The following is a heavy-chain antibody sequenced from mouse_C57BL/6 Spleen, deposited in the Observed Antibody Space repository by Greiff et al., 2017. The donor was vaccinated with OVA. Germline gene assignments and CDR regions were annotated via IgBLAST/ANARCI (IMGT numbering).Heavy chain of an antibody. CDR1: GYTFTDYE. V-gene: IGHV1-15*01. D-gene: IGHD2-4*01. CDR3: TRDDYDGWFAY. J-gene: IGHJ3*01. CDR2: IDPETGGT. Sequence: VQLQQSGAELVRPGASVTLSCKASGYTFTDYEMHWVKQTPVHGLEWIGAIDPETGGTAYNQKFKGKAILTADKSSSTAYMELRSRTSEDSAVYYCTRDDYDGWFAYWGQGTLVTVSA.